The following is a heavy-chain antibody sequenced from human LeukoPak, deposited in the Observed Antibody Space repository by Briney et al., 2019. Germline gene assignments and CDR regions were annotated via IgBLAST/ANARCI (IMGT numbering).Heavy chain of an antibody. Sequence: PSETLSLTCTVSGGSISSYYWSWIRQPAGKGLEWIGRIYTSGSTNYNPSLKSRVTMSVDTSKNQFSLKLSSVTAADTAVYYCATSLGLWDYYGSGSYSSMVNDAFDIWGQGTMVTVSS. V-gene: IGHV4-4*07. CDR1: GGSISSYY. CDR3: ATSLGLWDYYGSGSYSSMVNDAFDI. D-gene: IGHD3-10*01. J-gene: IGHJ3*02. CDR2: IYTSGST.